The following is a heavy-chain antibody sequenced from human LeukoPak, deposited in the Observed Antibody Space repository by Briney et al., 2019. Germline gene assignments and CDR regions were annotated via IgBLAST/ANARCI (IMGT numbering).Heavy chain of an antibody. V-gene: IGHV4-34*01. J-gene: IGHJ2*01. CDR2: INHSGST. CDR3: ARVKTASYWYFDL. Sequence: SETLSLTCAVYGGSFSGYYWSWIRQPPGKGLEWIGEINHSGSTNYNPSLKSRVTISVDTSKNQFSLKLSSVTAADTAVYYCARVKTASYWYFDLWGRGTLVTVSS. CDR1: GGSFSGYY.